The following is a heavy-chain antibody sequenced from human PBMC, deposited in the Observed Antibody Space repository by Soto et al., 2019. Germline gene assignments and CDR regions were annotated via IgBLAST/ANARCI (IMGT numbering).Heavy chain of an antibody. CDR2: ISSSGTI. J-gene: IGHJ6*02. Sequence: EVQVVESGGGLEQPGGSQRLSCAASGFTFSAYSLDWVRRAPGRGLEWVAYISSSGTIHYANSVKGRFTISRDNAKNSLYLQMDSLRDDDTAVYYCARDGSQTDNYYYAMDVWGQWTTVTVSS. CDR1: GFTFSAYS. D-gene: IGHD1-26*01. V-gene: IGHV3-48*02. CDR3: ARDGSQTDNYYYAMDV.